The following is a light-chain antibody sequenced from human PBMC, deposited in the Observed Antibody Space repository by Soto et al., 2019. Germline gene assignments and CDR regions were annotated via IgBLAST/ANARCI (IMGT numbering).Light chain of an antibody. J-gene: IGKJ3*01. CDR1: QGITNY. Sequence: DIQMTQSPSSLSASVGDRVTITCRASQGITNYLAWYQQKPGKVPKLLIYAASILQSGVPSRFSGSGSGTDFSLTISSLQPEDVATYYWQKYNSAPFTFGPGTKVDIK. CDR2: AAS. V-gene: IGKV1-27*01. CDR3: QKYNSAPFT.